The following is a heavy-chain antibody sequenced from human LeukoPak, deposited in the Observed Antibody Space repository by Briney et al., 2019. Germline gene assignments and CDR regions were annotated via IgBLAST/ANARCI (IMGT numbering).Heavy chain of an antibody. D-gene: IGHD4-17*01. Sequence: PGGSLRLSCAASGFTFSTYGMHWVRQAPGKGLEWVAFIRYDGNNKYYVDSVKGRFTISRDNSKNTLYLQMNSLRAEDTSVYYCAKDGVTTPWYWGQGTLVTVSS. V-gene: IGHV3-30*02. CDR2: IRYDGNNK. J-gene: IGHJ4*02. CDR3: AKDGVTTPWY. CDR1: GFTFSTYG.